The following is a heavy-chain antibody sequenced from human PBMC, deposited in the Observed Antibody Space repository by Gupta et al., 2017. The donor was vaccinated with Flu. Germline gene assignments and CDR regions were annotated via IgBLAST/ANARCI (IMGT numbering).Heavy chain of an antibody. Sequence: FRIHWMSWVRQAPGKGLEWVANIKYDGSEIFYVDSVKGRFTISRDNAKNSLYLQMDNLRAEDTATYYCATRSASTTLFADFWGQGTLVHVSS. CDR2: IKYDGSEI. CDR1: FRIHW. J-gene: IGHJ4*02. CDR3: ATRSASTTLFADF. V-gene: IGHV3-7*01. D-gene: IGHD2-15*01.